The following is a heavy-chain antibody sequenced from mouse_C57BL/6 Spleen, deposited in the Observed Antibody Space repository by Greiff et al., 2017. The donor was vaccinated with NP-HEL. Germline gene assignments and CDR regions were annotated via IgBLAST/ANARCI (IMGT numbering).Heavy chain of an antibody. J-gene: IGHJ2*01. CDR1: GYSITSGYY. D-gene: IGHD2-4*01. V-gene: IGHV3-6*01. Sequence: DVKLQESGPGLVKPSQSLSLTCSVTGYSITSGYYWNWIRQFPGNKLEWMGYISYDGSNNYNPSLKNRISITRDTSKNQFFLKLNSVTTEDTATYYCAREAYDSYFDYWGQGTTLTVSS. CDR3: AREAYDSYFDY. CDR2: ISYDGSN.